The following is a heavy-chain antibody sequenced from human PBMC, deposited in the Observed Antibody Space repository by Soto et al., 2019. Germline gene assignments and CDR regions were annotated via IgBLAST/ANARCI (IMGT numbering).Heavy chain of an antibody. J-gene: IGHJ4*02. Sequence: GASVKVSCKASGYTFTGYYMHWVRLAPGQGLEWMGWINPNSGGTNYAQKFQGWVTMTRDTSISTAYMELSRLRSDDTAVYYCARPVDSSGYSFDYWGQGTLVTVSS. CDR2: INPNSGGT. V-gene: IGHV1-2*04. CDR1: GYTFTGYY. CDR3: ARPVDSSGYSFDY. D-gene: IGHD3-22*01.